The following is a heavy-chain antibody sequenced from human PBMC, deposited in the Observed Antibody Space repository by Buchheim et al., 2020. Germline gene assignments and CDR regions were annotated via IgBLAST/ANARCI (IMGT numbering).Heavy chain of an antibody. CDR1: GFTFSSHW. CDR3: AKGATVAGLTDV. V-gene: IGHV3-74*01. J-gene: IGHJ6*03. D-gene: IGHD6-13*01. Sequence: EVQLVESGGGLVQPGGSLRLSCAASGFTFSSHWMHWVRQVPGRGLVWVAHINGDGANMNYAYFAMGRFTISRANAKNTLYLQMNSLRAEDTAVYYCAKGATVAGLTDVWGKGTT. CDR2: INGDGANM.